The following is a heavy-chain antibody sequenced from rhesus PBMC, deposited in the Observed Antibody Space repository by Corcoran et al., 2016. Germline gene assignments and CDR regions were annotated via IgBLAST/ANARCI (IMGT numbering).Heavy chain of an antibody. CDR2: IYGSSGST. V-gene: IGHV4-76*01. D-gene: IGHD4-23*01. CDR3: ATRGEYSHVFDY. J-gene: IGHJ4*01. CDR1: GGSISSGYD. Sequence: QVQLQESGPGVVKPSETLSLTCAVSGGSISSGYDWSWIRQPPGKGLEWIGYIYGSSGSTNYNPSLNHRVTISKDASKNQFSLKLSSVTAADTAVYYCATRGEYSHVFDYWGQGVLVTVSS.